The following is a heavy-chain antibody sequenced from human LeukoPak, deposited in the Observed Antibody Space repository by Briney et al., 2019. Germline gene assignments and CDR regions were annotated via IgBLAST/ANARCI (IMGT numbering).Heavy chain of an antibody. J-gene: IGHJ4*02. CDR3: TRDCSGGNCYEEMDF. D-gene: IGHD2-15*01. CDR2: ISGSGGST. Sequence: GGSLRLSCAASGFTVSSYAMSWVRQAPGKGLEWVSAISGSGGSTYYADSVKGRFTISRDNSKNTLYLQMNSLRAEDTAVYYCTRDCSGGNCYEEMDFWGQGTLVTVSS. V-gene: IGHV3-23*01. CDR1: GFTVSSYA.